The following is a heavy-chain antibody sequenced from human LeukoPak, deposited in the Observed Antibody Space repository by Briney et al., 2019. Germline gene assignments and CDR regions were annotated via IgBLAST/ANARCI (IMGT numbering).Heavy chain of an antibody. CDR1: GFTFSAYA. V-gene: IGHV3-30*04. CDR2: ISYDGSKK. Sequence: GGSLRLSCAASGFTFSAYAMHWVRQAPGKGLEWVTVISYDGSKKYYADSVKGRFTISRDNPKNTLHLQMNSLRGDDTAVYYCARDRGPATTYYYGSGLDNWGQGSLLTVSS. CDR3: ARDRGPATTYYYGSGLDN. D-gene: IGHD3-10*01. J-gene: IGHJ4*02.